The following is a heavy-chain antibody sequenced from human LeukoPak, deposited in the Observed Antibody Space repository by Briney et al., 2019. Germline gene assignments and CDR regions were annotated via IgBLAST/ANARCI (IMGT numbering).Heavy chain of an antibody. CDR1: GFTFSDYS. V-gene: IGHV3-11*04. J-gene: IGHJ4*02. D-gene: IGHD2-21*01. CDR2: ISSSGNTI. Sequence: PGRSLRLSCAASGFTFSDYSMNWIRQAPGKGLEWVSYISSSGNTIYYADSVKGRFTISRDNAKNSLYLQMNSLRAEDTAVYYCARDSPNEGILWWSIDYWGQGTLVTVSS. CDR3: ARDSPNEGILWWSIDY.